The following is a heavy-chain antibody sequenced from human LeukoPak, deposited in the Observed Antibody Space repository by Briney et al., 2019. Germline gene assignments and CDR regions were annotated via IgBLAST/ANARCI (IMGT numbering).Heavy chain of an antibody. CDR2: IVVGSGNT. D-gene: IGHD3-3*01. V-gene: IGHV1-58*01. Sequence: ASVKVSCKASGFTFTSSAVQGVRQARGQRLEWIGLIVVGSGNTKYAQKFQERVTINREMSTSTAYIALSSLRSEDTAVYYCAVAYYDFWSRSYDIGSFDYWGQGTLVTVSS. CDR3: AVAYYDFWSRSYDIGSFDY. J-gene: IGHJ4*02. CDR1: GFTFTSSA.